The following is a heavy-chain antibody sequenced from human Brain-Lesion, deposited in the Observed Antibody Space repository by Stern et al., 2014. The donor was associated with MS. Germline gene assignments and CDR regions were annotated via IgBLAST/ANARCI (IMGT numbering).Heavy chain of an antibody. CDR2: VYYTGST. D-gene: IGHD1-26*01. CDR1: GGSITSSSYY. CDR3: VRPDIMGTIWN. Sequence: QVQLVESGPGLVKPSETLSLTCTVSGGSITSSSYYWGWIRQPPGRGLEYIGTVYYTGSTFYDPSLQRRVTISVDTSKNPVALKLPSVTAADTAVYYCVRPDIMGTIWNWGQGTLVTVSS. V-gene: IGHV4-39*01. J-gene: IGHJ4*02.